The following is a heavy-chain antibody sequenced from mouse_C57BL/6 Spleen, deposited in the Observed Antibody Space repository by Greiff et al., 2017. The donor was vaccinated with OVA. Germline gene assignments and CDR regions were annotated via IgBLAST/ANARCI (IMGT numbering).Heavy chain of an antibody. Sequence: QVQLKESGAELVRPGTSVKVSCKASGYAFTNYLIEWVKQRPGQGLEWIGVINPGSGGTTYNEKFKGKATLTADKSSSTAYMQLSSLTSEDSAVYFCARDYYGSSPLYYFDYWGQGTTLTVSS. J-gene: IGHJ2*01. CDR3: ARDYYGSSPLYYFDY. V-gene: IGHV1-54*01. CDR2: INPGSGGT. D-gene: IGHD1-1*01. CDR1: GYAFTNYL.